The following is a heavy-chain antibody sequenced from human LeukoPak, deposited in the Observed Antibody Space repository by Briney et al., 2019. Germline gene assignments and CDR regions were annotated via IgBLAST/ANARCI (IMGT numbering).Heavy chain of an antibody. D-gene: IGHD6-13*01. V-gene: IGHV3-30*02. J-gene: IGHJ4*02. CDR3: AKTYSNSWYFDY. CDR2: IRSDGSDK. Sequence: GGSLRLSCAASGFTFNNYAMSWVRQAPGKGLEWVAFIRSDGSDKQYGDSVKGRFTISRDNSKNTLFLQMNSLRAEDTAVYYCAKTYSNSWYFDYWGQGTLVTVSS. CDR1: GFTFNNYA.